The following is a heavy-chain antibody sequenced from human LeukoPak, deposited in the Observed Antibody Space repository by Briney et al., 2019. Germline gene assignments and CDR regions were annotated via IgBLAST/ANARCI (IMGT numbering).Heavy chain of an antibody. Sequence: SETLSLTCAVYGGSFSGYYWSWTRQPPGKGLEWIGEINHSGSTNYNPSLKSRVTISVDTSKNQFSLKLSSVTAADTAVYYCASLASGWTFDYWGQGTLVTVSS. V-gene: IGHV4-34*01. CDR3: ASLASGWTFDY. J-gene: IGHJ4*02. CDR2: INHSGST. CDR1: GGSFSGYY. D-gene: IGHD6-19*01.